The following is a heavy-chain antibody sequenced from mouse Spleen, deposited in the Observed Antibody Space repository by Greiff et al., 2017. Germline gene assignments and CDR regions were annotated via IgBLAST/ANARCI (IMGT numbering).Heavy chain of an antibody. CDR3: TREGDASPFAY. CDR2: IDPETGGT. CDR1: GYTFTDYE. J-gene: IGHJ3*01. V-gene: IGHV1-15*01. D-gene: IGHD3-3*01. Sequence: LQESGAELVRPGASVTLSCKASGYTFTDYEMHWVKQTPVHGLEWIGAIDPETGGTAYNQKFKGKAILTADKSSSTAYMELRSLTSEDSAVYYCTREGDASPFAYWGQGTLVTVSA.